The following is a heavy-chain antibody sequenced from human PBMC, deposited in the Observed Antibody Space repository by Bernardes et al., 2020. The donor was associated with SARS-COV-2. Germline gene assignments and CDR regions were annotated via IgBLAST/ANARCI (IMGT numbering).Heavy chain of an antibody. CDR1: GGSISSYY. CDR2: IYTSGST. CDR3: ARDRHEVVPAAKFDAFDI. V-gene: IGHV4-4*07. D-gene: IGHD2-2*01. J-gene: IGHJ3*02. Sequence: SETLSLTCTVSGGSISSYYWSWIRQPAGKGLEWIGRIYTSGSTNYNPSLKSRVTMSVDTSKNQFSLKLSSVTAADTAVYYCARDRHEVVPAAKFDAFDIWGQGTMVTVSS.